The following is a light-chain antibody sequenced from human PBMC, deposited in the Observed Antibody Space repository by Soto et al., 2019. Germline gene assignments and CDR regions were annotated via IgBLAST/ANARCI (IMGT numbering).Light chain of an antibody. J-gene: IGLJ3*02. V-gene: IGLV2-14*01. CDR2: EVT. CDR1: SSDVGTYNY. Sequence: QSALTQPASVSGSPGQSITISCTGTSSDVGTYNYVSWYQQYPGKAPKLMIYEVTNRPSGVSNRFSGSKSGNTASLTISGLRAEDEADYYCTSYTSSSTQVFGGGTKVTVL. CDR3: TSYTSSSTQV.